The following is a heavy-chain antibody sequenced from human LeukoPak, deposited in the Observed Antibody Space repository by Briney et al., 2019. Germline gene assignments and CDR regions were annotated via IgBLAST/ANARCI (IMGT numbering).Heavy chain of an antibody. CDR1: DSGVSRYC. CDR3: ARTQARDMGYYFDL. CDR2: IYPSGSA. Sequence: PSETQARDCTVTDSGVSRYCGSWIRQPPGKGLKWIGYIYPSGSADSNHSLKSRVTTSLETSSNRFSLKLSSVTAADTAVYSCARTQARDMGYYFDLWGQGTLVPVSS. D-gene: IGHD5-24*01. V-gene: IGHV4-4*09. J-gene: IGHJ4*02.